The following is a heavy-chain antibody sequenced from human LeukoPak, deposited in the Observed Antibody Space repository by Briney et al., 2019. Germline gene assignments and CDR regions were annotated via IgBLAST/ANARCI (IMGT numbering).Heavy chain of an antibody. Sequence: GGSLRLSCAASGFTFISYAIHWVRQAPGKGLEWVAVISFHGTDSFYADSVKGRFTISRDNSKNTLYLQMSSLRADDTAVYYCARDRSGGDDFWSGYYTNYFDPWGQGTLVTVSS. CDR3: ARDRSGGDDFWSGYYTNYFDP. V-gene: IGHV3-30*04. D-gene: IGHD3-3*01. J-gene: IGHJ5*02. CDR2: ISFHGTDS. CDR1: GFTFISYA.